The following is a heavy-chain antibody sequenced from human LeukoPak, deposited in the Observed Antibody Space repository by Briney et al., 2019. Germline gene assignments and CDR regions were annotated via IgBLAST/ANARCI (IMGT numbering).Heavy chain of an antibody. Sequence: GGPLRLSCAASGFTFSSYGMHWVRQAPGKGLEWVAVISYDGSNKYYADSVKGRFTISRDNSKNTLYLQMNSLRAEDSAIYRCARAYDKAYDYWGQGTLVTVSS. D-gene: IGHD2-21*01. V-gene: IGHV3-30*03. CDR3: ARAYDKAYDY. J-gene: IGHJ4*02. CDR2: ISYDGSNK. CDR1: GFTFSSYG.